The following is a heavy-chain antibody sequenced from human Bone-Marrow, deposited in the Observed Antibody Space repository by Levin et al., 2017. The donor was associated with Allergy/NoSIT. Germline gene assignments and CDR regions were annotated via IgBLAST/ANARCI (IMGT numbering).Heavy chain of an antibody. CDR2: INSDGSTT. D-gene: IGHD3-16*01. V-gene: IGHV3-74*01. CDR3: ASPFPPRPNYFDY. Sequence: GGSLRLSCAASGFDFSNFWMHWVRQAPGKGLVWVSHINSDGSTTNYADSVKGRFTISRDNAKNTLYLHMHSLRAEDTGLYYCASPFPPRPNYFDYWGQGTLVTVSS. J-gene: IGHJ4*02. CDR1: GFDFSNFW.